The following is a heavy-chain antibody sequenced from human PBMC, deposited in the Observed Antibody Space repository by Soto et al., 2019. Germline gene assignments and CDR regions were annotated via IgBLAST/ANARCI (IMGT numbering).Heavy chain of an antibody. CDR3: ARVLYDFWSGYYTRYYYYYGMDV. D-gene: IGHD3-3*01. V-gene: IGHV3-33*01. CDR2: IWYDGSNK. CDR1: GFTFSSYG. J-gene: IGHJ6*02. Sequence: PGGSLRLSCAASGFTFSSYGMHWVRQAPGKGLEWVAVIWYDGSNKYYADSVKGRFTISRDNSKNTLYLQMNSLRAEDTAVYYCARVLYDFWSGYYTRYYYYYGMDVWGQGTTVTVSS.